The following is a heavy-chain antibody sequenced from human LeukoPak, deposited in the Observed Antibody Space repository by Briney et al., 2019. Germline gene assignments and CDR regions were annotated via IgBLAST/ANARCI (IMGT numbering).Heavy chain of an antibody. D-gene: IGHD4-17*01. CDR2: IYYSGST. CDR3: ARGGVYGDYKYDY. CDR1: GGSISSSSYY. V-gene: IGHV4-39*01. Sequence: SETLSLTCTVSGGSISSSSYYWGWIRQPPGKGLEWIGSIYYSGSTYYNPSLKSRVTISVDTSKNQFSLKLSSVTAADTAVYYCARGGVYGDYKYDYWGQGTLVTVSS. J-gene: IGHJ4*02.